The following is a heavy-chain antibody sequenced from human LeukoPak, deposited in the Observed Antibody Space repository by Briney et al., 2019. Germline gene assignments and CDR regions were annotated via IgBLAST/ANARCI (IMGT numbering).Heavy chain of an antibody. J-gene: IGHJ6*03. Sequence: SETLSLTCTVSGGSISSYYWSWIRQPPGKGLEWIGYIYYSGSTNYNPSLKSRVTISVDTSKNQFSLKLSSVTAADTAVYYCARGGPPKGYMDVWGKGTTVTVSS. CDR1: GGSISSYY. V-gene: IGHV4-59*01. CDR3: ARGGPPKGYMDV. CDR2: IYYSGST.